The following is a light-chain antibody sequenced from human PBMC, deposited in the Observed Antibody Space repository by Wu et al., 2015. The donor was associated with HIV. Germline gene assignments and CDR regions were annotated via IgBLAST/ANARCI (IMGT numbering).Light chain of an antibody. Sequence: AIRMTQSPSSLSASTGDRVTITCRASQGISSYLAWYQQKPGKAPELLIYAASSLQTGVPSRFSGSGSGTDFTLTISSLQPEDFTTYYCLQDYYYPPTFGQGTKVEVK. J-gene: IGKJ1*01. CDR2: AAS. CDR1: QGISSY. CDR3: LQDYYYPPT. V-gene: IGKV1-8*01.